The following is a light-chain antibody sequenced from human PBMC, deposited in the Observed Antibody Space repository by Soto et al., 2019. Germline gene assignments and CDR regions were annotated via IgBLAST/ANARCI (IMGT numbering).Light chain of an antibody. CDR3: VSYTSTSTLV. J-gene: IGLJ1*01. CDR1: GSDVGNYVF. Sequence: QSALTQPASVSGSPGQSITISCTGTGSDVGNYVFVSWYQQYPGKAPKLIIFGVSNRPSGVSDRFSGSKSGSTASLSISGLQSEDEADYYCVSYTSTSTLVFGTGTKLTVL. V-gene: IGLV2-14*01. CDR2: GVS.